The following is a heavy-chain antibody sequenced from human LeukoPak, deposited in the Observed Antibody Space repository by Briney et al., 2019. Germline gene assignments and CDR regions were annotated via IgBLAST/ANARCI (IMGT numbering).Heavy chain of an antibody. Sequence: ASVKVSCKASGYTFTTYGISWVRQAPGQGLEWMGWISAYNGNTNYAQKLQDRVTMTTDTSTSTAYMELRSLRSDDTAVYYCARDYERGEFDSWGQGTLVTVSS. V-gene: IGHV1-18*01. CDR3: ARDYERGEFDS. J-gene: IGHJ5*01. D-gene: IGHD3-16*01. CDR2: ISAYNGNT. CDR1: GYTFTTYG.